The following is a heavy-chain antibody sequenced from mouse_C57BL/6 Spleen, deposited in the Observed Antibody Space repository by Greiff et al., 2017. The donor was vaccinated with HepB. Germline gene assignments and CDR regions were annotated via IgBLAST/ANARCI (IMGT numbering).Heavy chain of an antibody. CDR3: ARGTTVVATGGYAMDY. Sequence: EVMLVESGGGLVKPGGSLKLSCAASGFTFSDYGMHWVRQAPEKGLEWVAYISSGSSTIYYADTVKGRFTISRDNAKNTLFLQMTSLRSEDTAMYYCARGTTVVATGGYAMDYWGQGTSVTVSS. CDR2: ISSGSSTI. D-gene: IGHD1-1*01. V-gene: IGHV5-17*01. J-gene: IGHJ4*01. CDR1: GFTFSDYG.